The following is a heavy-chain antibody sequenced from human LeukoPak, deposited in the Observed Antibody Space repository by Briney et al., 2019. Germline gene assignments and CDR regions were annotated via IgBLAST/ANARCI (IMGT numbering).Heavy chain of an antibody. CDR1: GGSFSGYY. CDR2: INHSGST. Sequence: PSETLSLTCTVSGGSFSGYYWSWIRQPPGKGLEWIGEINHSGSTNYNPSLKSRVTISVDTSKNQFSLKLSSVTAADTAVYYCAGGYIYGSTYYYMDVWGKGTTVTISS. J-gene: IGHJ6*03. CDR3: AGGYIYGSTYYYMDV. V-gene: IGHV4-34*01. D-gene: IGHD5-18*01.